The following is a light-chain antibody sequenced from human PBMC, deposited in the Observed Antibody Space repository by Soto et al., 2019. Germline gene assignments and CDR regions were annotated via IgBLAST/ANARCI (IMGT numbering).Light chain of an antibody. V-gene: IGKV1-5*03. CDR2: RAS. Sequence: DIQMTQSPPTLSASVGDRVTITCRASQSISNWLAWYQQKPGKAPKLLTYRASNVESGVPSRFSGSGSGTEFTHTISNLQPEDVATYYCQEYKGTFGQGTRVEIK. CDR1: QSISNW. J-gene: IGKJ1*01. CDR3: QEYKGT.